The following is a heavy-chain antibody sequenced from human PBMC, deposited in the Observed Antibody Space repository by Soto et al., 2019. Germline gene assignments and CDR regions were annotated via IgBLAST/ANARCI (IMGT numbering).Heavy chain of an antibody. Sequence: ASVNVYCKASGYTFTSYAMHWVRQAPGQRLEWMGWINAGNGNTKYSQKFQGRVTITRDTSASTAYMELSSLRSEDTAVYYCARCVPIVTEVRGCYNGMDVWGQGTTVTVSS. V-gene: IGHV1-3*01. D-gene: IGHD3-10*01. CDR1: GYTFTSYA. CDR2: INAGNGNT. J-gene: IGHJ6*02. CDR3: ARCVPIVTEVRGCYNGMDV.